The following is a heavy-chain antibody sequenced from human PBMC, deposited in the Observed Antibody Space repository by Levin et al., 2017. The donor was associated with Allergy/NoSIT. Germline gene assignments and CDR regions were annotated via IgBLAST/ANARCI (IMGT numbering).Heavy chain of an antibody. CDR1: GFTFDDYA. Sequence: GGSLRLSCAASGFTFDDYAMHWVRQAPGKGLEWVSGISWNSGTIGYADSVKGRFTISRDNAKNSLYLQMNSLRAEDTALYYCAKGPMFNTDYYYYGMDVWGQGTTVTVSS. V-gene: IGHV3-9*01. CDR3: AKGPMFNTDYYYYGMDV. CDR2: ISWNSGTI. D-gene: IGHD3-10*02. J-gene: IGHJ6*02.